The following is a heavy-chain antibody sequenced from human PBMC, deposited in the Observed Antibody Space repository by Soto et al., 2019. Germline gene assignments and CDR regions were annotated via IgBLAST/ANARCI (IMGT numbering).Heavy chain of an antibody. D-gene: IGHD5-18*01. V-gene: IGHV1-69*06. CDR3: ATGTNVDTAMFLCY. CDR1: GGTFSSYA. J-gene: IGHJ4*02. Sequence: QVQLVQSGAEVKKPGSSVKVSCKASGGTFSSYAISWVRQAPGQGLEWMGGIIPIFGTANYAQKFQGRVTITADKSMSTAYMELSSLRSDDTAVYYCATGTNVDTAMFLCYWGQGTLVTVSA. CDR2: IIPIFGTA.